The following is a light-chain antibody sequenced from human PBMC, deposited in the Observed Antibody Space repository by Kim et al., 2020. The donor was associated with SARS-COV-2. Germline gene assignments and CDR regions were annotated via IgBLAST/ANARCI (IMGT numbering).Light chain of an antibody. Sequence: LMTQSPATLSVSPGASATLSCRSSQSVGSNLAWYQQKPGQAPRLLIYGASTRATGFPDRFSGSGSGTEFTLTITSLESEDLAVYYCQQYNTWPRVFGQGTKVDIK. J-gene: IGKJ1*01. CDR2: GAS. CDR1: QSVGSN. V-gene: IGKV3-15*01. CDR3: QQYNTWPRV.